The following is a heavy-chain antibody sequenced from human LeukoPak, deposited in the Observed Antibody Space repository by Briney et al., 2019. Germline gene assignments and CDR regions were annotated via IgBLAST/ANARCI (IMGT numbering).Heavy chain of an antibody. D-gene: IGHD1-26*01. CDR2: IYYRGST. Sequence: SETLSLTCSVSGDSISSSSYYWGWIRQPPGKGLEWIGSIYYRGSTYYNPSLKSRVTISVDTSKNQFSLKLSSMTAADTAVYCCARRGGATVFDYWGQGTLVTVSS. J-gene: IGHJ4*02. V-gene: IGHV4-39*01. CDR1: GDSISSSSYY. CDR3: ARRGGATVFDY.